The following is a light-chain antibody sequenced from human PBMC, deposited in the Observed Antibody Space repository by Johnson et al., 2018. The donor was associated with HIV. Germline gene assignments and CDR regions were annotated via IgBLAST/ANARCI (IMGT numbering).Light chain of an antibody. CDR2: KNN. J-gene: IGLJ1*01. CDR3: GTWDDSLNGYV. CDR1: SSTIGNND. V-gene: IGLV1-51*02. Sequence: QSVLTQPPSVSAAPGQKVTISCSGSSSTIGNNDVSWYQLLPGTAHKLLIYKNNKRPSGIPDRFSGSKSGTSATLGITGLQTGDEADYYCGTWDDSLNGYVFGTGTKVTVL.